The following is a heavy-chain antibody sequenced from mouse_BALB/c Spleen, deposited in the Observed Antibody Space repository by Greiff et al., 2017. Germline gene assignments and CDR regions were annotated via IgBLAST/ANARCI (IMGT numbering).Heavy chain of an antibody. CDR1: GFSLTSYG. CDR2: IWRGGST. J-gene: IGHJ2*01. CDR3: AKNYYYVSSYNYFDY. D-gene: IGHD1-1*01. Sequence: QVQLKQSGPSLVQPSQSLSITCTVSGFSLTSYGVHWVRQSPGKGLEWLGVIWRGGSTDYNAAFMSRLSITKDNSKSQVFFKMNSLQADDTAIYYCAKNYYYVSSYNYFDYWGQGTTLTVSS. V-gene: IGHV2-5-1*01.